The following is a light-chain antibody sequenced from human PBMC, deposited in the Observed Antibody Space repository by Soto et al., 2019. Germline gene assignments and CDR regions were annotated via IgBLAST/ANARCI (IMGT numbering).Light chain of an antibody. CDR3: CSYEGTHSTGV. CDR2: DVY. V-gene: IGLV2-11*01. Sequence: QSALTQPRSVSGSLGHSVTISCTGTSSDVGGYNYVSWYQHHPGKAPKIVIYDVYKWPPGVSDRFSGSKSGNTASLTISGLQAEDEADYYCCSYEGTHSTGVFGGGTKLTVL. J-gene: IGLJ3*02. CDR1: SSDVGGYNY.